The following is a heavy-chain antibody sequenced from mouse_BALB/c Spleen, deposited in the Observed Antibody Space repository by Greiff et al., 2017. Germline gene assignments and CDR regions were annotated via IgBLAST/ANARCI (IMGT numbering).Heavy chain of an antibody. D-gene: IGHD2-2*01. CDR2: ISSGSSTI. V-gene: IGHV5-17*02. Sequence: EVKLVESGGGLVQPGGSRKLSCAASGFTFSSFGMHWVRQAPEKGLECVAYISSGSSTIYYADTVKGRFTISRDNPKNTLFLQMTSLRSEDTAMYYCARSGYDYAMDYWGQGTSVTVSS. CDR3: ARSGYDYAMDY. CDR1: GFTFSSFG. J-gene: IGHJ4*01.